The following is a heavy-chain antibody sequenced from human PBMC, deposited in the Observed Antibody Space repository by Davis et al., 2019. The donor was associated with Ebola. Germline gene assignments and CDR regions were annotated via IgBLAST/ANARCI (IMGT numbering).Heavy chain of an antibody. V-gene: IGHV2-70*11. CDR1: GGSISNYYW. CDR3: ARIPYYYYYGMDV. J-gene: IGHJ6*02. Sequence: TLSLTCTVSGGSISNYYWSWIRQPPGKALEWLARIDWDDDKYYSTSLKTRLTISKDTSKNQVVLTMTNMDPVDTATYYCARIPYYYYYGMDVWGQGTTVTVSS. CDR2: IDWDDDK.